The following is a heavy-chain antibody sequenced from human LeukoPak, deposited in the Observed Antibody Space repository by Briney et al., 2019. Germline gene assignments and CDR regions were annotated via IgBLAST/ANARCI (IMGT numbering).Heavy chain of an antibody. CDR3: AREAEDSSGPSYYFDY. D-gene: IGHD6-19*01. CDR1: GYTFTGYY. Sequence: ASVKVSCKASGYTFTGYYMHWVRQAPGQGLEWMGWINPNSGGTNYAQKFQGRVTMTRDTSISTVYMELSRLRSDDTAVYYCAREAEDSSGPSYYFDYWGQGTLVTVSS. V-gene: IGHV1-2*02. J-gene: IGHJ4*02. CDR2: INPNSGGT.